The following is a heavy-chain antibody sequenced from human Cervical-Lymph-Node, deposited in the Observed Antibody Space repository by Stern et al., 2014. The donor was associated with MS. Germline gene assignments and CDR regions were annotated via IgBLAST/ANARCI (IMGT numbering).Heavy chain of an antibody. D-gene: IGHD2/OR15-2a*01. CDR1: GFTFSSYA. J-gene: IGHJ4*02. Sequence: EVQLVESGGGLVQPGGSLRLSCAASGFTFSSYAMSWVRQAPGKGLEWVSAISGSGASTYSAESVKGRFTISRDNSKNSLYLQMNSLRAEDTAVYYCAKGRFSSFSPELSYWGQGTLVTVSS. V-gene: IGHV3-23*04. CDR2: ISGSGAST. CDR3: AKGRFSSFSPELSY.